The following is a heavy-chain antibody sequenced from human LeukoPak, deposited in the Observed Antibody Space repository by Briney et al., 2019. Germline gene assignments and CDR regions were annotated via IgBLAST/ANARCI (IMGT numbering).Heavy chain of an antibody. CDR3: ARDAIDGGYYMDV. CDR2: MYYSGFS. Sequence: ITXHYXXWXRQPPGKGLEWIGYMYYSGFSNYNPSLKSRVTISIDTSKNQFSLKLSSVTAADTAVYYCARDAIDGGYYMDVWGRGTTVTVSS. V-gene: IGHV4-59*11. CDR1: ITXHY. D-gene: IGHD2-15*01. J-gene: IGHJ6*03.